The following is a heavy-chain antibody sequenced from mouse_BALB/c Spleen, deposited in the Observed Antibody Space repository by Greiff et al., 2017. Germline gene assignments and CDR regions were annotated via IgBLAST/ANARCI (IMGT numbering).Heavy chain of an antibody. V-gene: IGHV1-84*02. CDR2: IYPGSCNT. CDR3: AYGLHAMDY. CDR1: GYTFTDYY. D-gene: IGHD1-2*01. J-gene: IGHJ4*01. Sequence: LVESGPELVKPGASVKISCKASGYTFTDYYINWVKQKPGQGLEWIGWIYPGSCNTKYNEKFKGKATLTVDTSSSTAYMQLSSLTSEDTAFYFCAYGLHAMDYWGQGTSVTVSS.